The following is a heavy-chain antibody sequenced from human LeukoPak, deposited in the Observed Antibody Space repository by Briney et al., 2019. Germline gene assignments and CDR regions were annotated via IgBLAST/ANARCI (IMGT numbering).Heavy chain of an antibody. CDR2: IIPIFGTA. CDR3: ARGRGFLQWFSYMDV. J-gene: IGHJ6*03. D-gene: IGHD3-3*01. Sequence: ASVKVSCKASGGTFSSYAISWVRQAPGQGLEWMGGIIPIFGTANYAQKFQGRVTITTDESTSTAYMELSSLRSEDTAVYYCARGRGFLQWFSYMDVWGKGTTVTVSS. CDR1: GGTFSSYA. V-gene: IGHV1-69*05.